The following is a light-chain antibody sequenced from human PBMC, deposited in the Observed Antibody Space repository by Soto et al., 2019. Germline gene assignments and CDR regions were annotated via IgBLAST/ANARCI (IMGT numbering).Light chain of an antibody. CDR2: AAS. V-gene: IGKV1-39*01. CDR1: QTISNF. J-gene: IGKJ2*01. CDR3: QKSYSPPYT. Sequence: DIQMTQSPSSLSASVGDRVTITCRASQTISNFLNWYQQKPGKAPKLLIYAASRLQSGVPSRFSGSGSGTDFTLTISSLHPEDFATYFCQKSYSPPYTFGQGTKLESK.